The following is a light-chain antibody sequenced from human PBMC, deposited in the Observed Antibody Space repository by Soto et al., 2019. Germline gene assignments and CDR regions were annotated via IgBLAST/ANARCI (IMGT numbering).Light chain of an antibody. CDR1: QSVGSY. CDR3: QQRSNWPRGT. Sequence: EIVLTQSPATLSLSPGERATLSCRASQSVGSYLGWYQHKPGQAPRLFIYDASNRAPGIPARFSGSGSGTDFTLAISSLEPQDFAVYYCQQRSNWPRGTFGQGTKLEIK. J-gene: IGKJ2*01. CDR2: DAS. V-gene: IGKV3-11*01.